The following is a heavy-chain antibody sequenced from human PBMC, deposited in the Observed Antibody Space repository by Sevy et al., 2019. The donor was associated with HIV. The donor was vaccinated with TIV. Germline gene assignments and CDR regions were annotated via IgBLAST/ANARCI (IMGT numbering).Heavy chain of an antibody. CDR1: GFTFNSYT. J-gene: IGHJ4*02. D-gene: IGHD2-8*01. CDR3: AKAPDLVMVLPKRSPYYFDN. CDR2: ISYDGTTK. V-gene: IGHV3-30-3*01. Sequence: GGSLRLSCLASGFTFNSYTVHWVRQAPGKGLEWVAVISYDGTTKNYADSVKGRFTISKDNPKNSPYLQLNALKLQDTALYDCAKAPDLVMVLPKRSPYYFDNWGQGTLVTVSS.